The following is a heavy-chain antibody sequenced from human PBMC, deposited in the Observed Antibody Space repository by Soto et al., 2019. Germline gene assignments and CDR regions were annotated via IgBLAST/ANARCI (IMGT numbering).Heavy chain of an antibody. D-gene: IGHD2-15*01. CDR3: ARSACSGGSCPGGGNLDP. J-gene: IGHJ5*02. V-gene: IGHV5-51*01. CDR2: IYPGDSDT. CDR1: GYSFTIYW. Sequence: PGESLKISCKGSGYSFTIYWIGWVRQMPGKGLEWMGIIYPGDSDTRYSPSFQGQVTISADKSISTAYLQWSSLKASDTAMYYCARSACSGGSCPGGGNLDPWGQGTLVTVSS.